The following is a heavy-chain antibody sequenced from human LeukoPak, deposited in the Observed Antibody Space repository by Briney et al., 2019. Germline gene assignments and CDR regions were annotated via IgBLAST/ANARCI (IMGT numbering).Heavy chain of an antibody. CDR2: ISSSSSYI. D-gene: IGHD1-26*01. J-gene: IGHJ5*02. CDR3: ARDPYSGSYGGWFDR. V-gene: IGHV3-21*01. CDR1: GFTFSSYS. Sequence: PGGSLRLSCAASGFTFSSYSMNWVRQAPGKGLEWVSSISSSSSYIYYADSVKGRFTISRDNAKNSLYLQLNSLRAEDTAVYYCARDPYSGSYGGWFDRWGQGTLVTVSS.